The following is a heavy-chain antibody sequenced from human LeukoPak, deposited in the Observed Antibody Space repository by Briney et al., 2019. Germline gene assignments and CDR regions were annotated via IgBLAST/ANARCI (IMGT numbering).Heavy chain of an antibody. CDR3: AHSLHQYYYDSSGYNY. J-gene: IGHJ4*02. CDR2: IYWNDDK. Sequence: SGPTLVNPTQTLTLTCTFSGFSLSTSGVGVGWIRQPPGKALEWVALIYWNDDKRYSPSLKSRLTITKDTSKNQVVLTMTNMDPVDTATCYCAHSLHQYYYDSSGYNYWGQGTLVTVSP. D-gene: IGHD3-22*01. CDR1: GFSLSTSGVG. V-gene: IGHV2-5*01.